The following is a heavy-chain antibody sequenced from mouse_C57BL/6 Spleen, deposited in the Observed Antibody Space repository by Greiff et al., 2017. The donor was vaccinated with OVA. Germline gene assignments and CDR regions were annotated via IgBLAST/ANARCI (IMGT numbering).Heavy chain of an antibody. CDR1: GFTFSSYA. J-gene: IGHJ1*03. V-gene: IGHV5-4*01. D-gene: IGHD1-1*02. Sequence: EVKLQESGGGLVKPGGSLKLSCAASGFTFSSYAMSWVRQTPEKRLEWVATISDGGSYTYYPDNVKGRFTISRDNAKNNLYLQMSHLKSEDTAMYYCARDYGDWYFDVWGTGTTVTVSS. CDR3: ARDYGDWYFDV. CDR2: ISDGGSYT.